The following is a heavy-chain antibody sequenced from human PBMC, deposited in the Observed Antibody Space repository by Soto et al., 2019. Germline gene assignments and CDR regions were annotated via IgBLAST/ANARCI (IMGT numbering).Heavy chain of an antibody. J-gene: IGHJ6*02. D-gene: IGHD3-16*01. CDR2: SYYSGST. V-gene: IGHV4-61*01. CDR1: GGSVSSGSYY. Sequence: SETLSLTCTVSGGSVSSGSYYWIWIRQPPGQGLEWIGYSYYSGSTNYNPSLKSRVTISVDTSKSQFSLKLSSVTAAATAVSFCARVLNDLNDYYCMDVWGQGTTVTVSS. CDR3: ARVLNDLNDYYCMDV.